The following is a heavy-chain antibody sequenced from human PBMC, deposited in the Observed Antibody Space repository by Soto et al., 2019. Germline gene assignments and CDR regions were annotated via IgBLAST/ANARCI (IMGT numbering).Heavy chain of an antibody. CDR1: GFTFSSYG. J-gene: IGHJ4*01. Sequence: GGSLRLSCAASGFTFSSYGMHWVRQAPGKGLEWVGVIWYDGSNTYYADSVKGRFTISRDNSKNSLYLQMNSLRAEDTALYYCVRGASLNFDYWGQGTLVTVSS. CDR2: IWYDGSNT. CDR3: VRGASLNFDY. V-gene: IGHV3-33*01. D-gene: IGHD1-26*01.